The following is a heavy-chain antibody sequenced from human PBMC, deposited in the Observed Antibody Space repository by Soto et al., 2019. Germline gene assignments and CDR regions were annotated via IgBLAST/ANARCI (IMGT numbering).Heavy chain of an antibody. CDR3: ARSEATALDY. J-gene: IGHJ4*02. Sequence: QVQLLESGPGLLKPSGTLSLTCTVSGDSMSSSNWWNWVRQPPGKGLEWIGEAHHSGRTNSNPSLKSRVTISVDRSQNHFSLQLTSVTAADTAVYYCARSEATALDYWGQGTLVTVSS. CDR2: AHHSGRT. V-gene: IGHV4-4*02. CDR1: GDSMSSSNW.